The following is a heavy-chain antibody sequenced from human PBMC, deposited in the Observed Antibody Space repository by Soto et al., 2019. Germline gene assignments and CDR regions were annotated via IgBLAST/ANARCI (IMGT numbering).Heavy chain of an antibody. CDR3: ASPYMYSSGLYFYGMDV. CDR1: GFTFSSYW. J-gene: IGHJ6*02. V-gene: IGHV3-74*01. D-gene: IGHD6-19*01. CDR2: INSDGSST. Sequence: EVQLVESGGGLVQPGGSLRLSCAASGFTFSSYWMHWVRQAPGKGLVWVSRINSDGSSTSYADSVKGRFIISRDNAKNTVYLQRNSLRAEDTAVYYCASPYMYSSGLYFYGMDVWGQGTTVTVSS.